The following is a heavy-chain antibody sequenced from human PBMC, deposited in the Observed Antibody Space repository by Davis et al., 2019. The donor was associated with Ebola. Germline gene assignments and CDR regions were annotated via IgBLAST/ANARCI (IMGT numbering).Heavy chain of an antibody. Sequence: GESLKISCTDSVITFSSYAMTWVRQAPGKGLEWVSAISGSGGSTYYADSVKGRFTISRDNSKNTLYLQMNSLRAEDTAVYYCARVMFAGYSYGYNYWGQGTLVTVSS. D-gene: IGHD5-18*01. CDR1: VITFSSYA. V-gene: IGHV3-23*01. CDR2: ISGSGGST. CDR3: ARVMFAGYSYGYNY. J-gene: IGHJ4*02.